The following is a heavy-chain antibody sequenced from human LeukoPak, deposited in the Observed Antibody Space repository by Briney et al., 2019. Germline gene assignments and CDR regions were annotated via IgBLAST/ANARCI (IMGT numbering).Heavy chain of an antibody. CDR1: GGSISSSY. Sequence: SETLSLTCTVSGGSISSSYWSWIWQAPGKGLEWIGNVYYTGSTNYSPFLKSRVTISVDTSKNQFSLKLTSVTAADTAVYYCAGTEDSGFYYVYWGQGTLVTVSS. CDR2: VYYTGST. CDR3: AGTEDSGFYYVY. D-gene: IGHD1-26*01. J-gene: IGHJ4*02. V-gene: IGHV4-59*08.